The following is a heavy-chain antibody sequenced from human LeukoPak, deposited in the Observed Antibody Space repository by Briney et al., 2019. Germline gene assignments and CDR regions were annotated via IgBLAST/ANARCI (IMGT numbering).Heavy chain of an antibody. CDR1: GGSISSGGYS. CDR3: ARGGITIFGVVIPYAFDI. CDR2: IYHSGST. V-gene: IGHV4-30-2*01. Sequence: SQTPSLTCAVSGGSISSGGYSWSWIRQPPGKGLEWIGYIYHSGSTYYNPSLKSRVTISVDRSKNQFSLKLSSVTAADTAVYYCARGGITIFGVVIPYAFDIWGQGTMVTVSS. D-gene: IGHD3-3*01. J-gene: IGHJ3*02.